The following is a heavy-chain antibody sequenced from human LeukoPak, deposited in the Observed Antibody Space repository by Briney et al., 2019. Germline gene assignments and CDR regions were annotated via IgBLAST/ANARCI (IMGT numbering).Heavy chain of an antibody. CDR3: AAKGKMEWEVGLHY. J-gene: IGHJ4*02. CDR1: GYTLTELS. V-gene: IGHV1-24*01. Sequence: ASVKVSCKVSGYTLTELSIHWVGQAPGKGLEWLGGFDTEDDETNYALKLQGRVTLTEDTSTDTAYMELTSLRSEDTAIYYCAAKGKMEWEVGLHYWGQGTLLIVSS. CDR2: FDTEDDET. D-gene: IGHD1-26*01.